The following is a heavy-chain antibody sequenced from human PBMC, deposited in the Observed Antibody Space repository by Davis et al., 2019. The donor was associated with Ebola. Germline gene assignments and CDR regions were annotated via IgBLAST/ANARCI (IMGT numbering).Heavy chain of an antibody. Sequence: PGGSLRLSCAASGFTFQSFAMAWVRQAPGKGLQWVSTINAGGGRTDYTDSVKGRFTVSRDNSRNTLYLQMNSLRAEDTAVYYCAKLTYYYGSGTPYYFDYWGQGTLVTVSS. J-gene: IGHJ4*02. V-gene: IGHV3-23*01. CDR2: INAGGGRT. CDR3: AKLTYYYGSGTPYYFDY. CDR1: GFTFQSFA. D-gene: IGHD3-10*01.